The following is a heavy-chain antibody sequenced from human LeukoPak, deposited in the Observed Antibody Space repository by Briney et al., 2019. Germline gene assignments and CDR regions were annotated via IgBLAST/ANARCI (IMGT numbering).Heavy chain of an antibody. CDR2: IIPIFGTA. D-gene: IGHD3-22*01. CDR1: GGTFSSYA. V-gene: IGHV1-69*01. CDR3: ARAPPYYYDSSGYYYPFGY. Sequence: SVKVSCKASGGTFSSYAISWVRQAPGQGLEWMGGIIPIFGTANYAQKFQGRVTITADESTSTAYMELSSLRSEDTAVYYCARAPPYYYDSSGYYYPFGYWGQGTLVTVSS. J-gene: IGHJ4*02.